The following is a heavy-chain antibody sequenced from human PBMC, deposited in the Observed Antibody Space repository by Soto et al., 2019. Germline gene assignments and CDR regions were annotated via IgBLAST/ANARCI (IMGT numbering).Heavy chain of an antibody. CDR3: ARALMVRGVITPFDY. D-gene: IGHD3-10*01. Sequence: EVQLVESGGGLVKPGGSLRLSCAASGFTFSSYSMNWVRQAPGKGLEWVSSISSSSSYIYYADSVKGRFTISRDSAKNSLYLQMNSLRAEDTAVYYCARALMVRGVITPFDYWGQGTLVTVSS. V-gene: IGHV3-21*01. CDR2: ISSSSSYI. J-gene: IGHJ4*02. CDR1: GFTFSSYS.